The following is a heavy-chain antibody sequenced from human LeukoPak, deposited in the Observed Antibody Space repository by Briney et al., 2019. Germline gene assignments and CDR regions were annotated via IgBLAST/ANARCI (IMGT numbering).Heavy chain of an antibody. V-gene: IGHV3-30*02. Sequence: PGGSLRLSCAASGFTLRGYGMHWVRQAPGKGLEWVAFIRYDGSDKSYADSVKGRFTISRDNSENTLYLQINSLRVEDTAVYYCARGARYYYGSGSYQIFDYWGQGTLVTVSS. J-gene: IGHJ4*02. CDR2: IRYDGSDK. D-gene: IGHD3-10*01. CDR3: ARGARYYYGSGSYQIFDY. CDR1: GFTLRGYG.